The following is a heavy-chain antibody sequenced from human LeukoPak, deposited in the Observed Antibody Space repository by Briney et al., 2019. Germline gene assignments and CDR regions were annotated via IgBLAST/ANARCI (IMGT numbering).Heavy chain of an antibody. CDR3: ARFWADWYYFDY. CDR1: GYTFTIYD. D-gene: IGHD3/OR15-3a*01. Sequence: ASVKVSCKASGYTFTIYDINWVRQATGQGLEWMGWMNPNSGNTGYAQKFQGRVTMTRNTSISTAYMELSSLRSEDTAVYYCARFWADWYYFDYWGQGTLVTVSS. J-gene: IGHJ4*02. V-gene: IGHV1-8*01. CDR2: MNPNSGNT.